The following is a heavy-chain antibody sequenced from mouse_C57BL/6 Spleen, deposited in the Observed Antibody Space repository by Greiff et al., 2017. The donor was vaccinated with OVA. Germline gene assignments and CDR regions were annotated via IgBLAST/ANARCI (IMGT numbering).Heavy chain of an antibody. V-gene: IGHV5-4*03. D-gene: IGHD1-1*01. CDR3: ARGGIYYYAWFAY. Sequence: EVKLMESGGGLVKPGGSLKLSCAASGFTFSSYAMSWVRQTPEKRLEWVATISDGGGYTYYPDNVKGRFTISIDNAKNNLYLQMSHLKSEDTAMYYCARGGIYYYAWFAYWGQGTLVTVSA. CDR1: GFTFSSYA. CDR2: ISDGGGYT. J-gene: IGHJ3*01.